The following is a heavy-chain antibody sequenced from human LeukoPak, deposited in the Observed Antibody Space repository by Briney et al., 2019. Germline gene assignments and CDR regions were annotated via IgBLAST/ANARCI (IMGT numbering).Heavy chain of an antibody. V-gene: IGHV1-2*02. D-gene: IGHD2-2*01. CDR2: INPNSGGT. J-gene: IGHJ4*02. CDR3: ARSGVVPAAIGDY. Sequence: ASVKVSCKASGYTFTGYYMHWARQAPGQGLEWMGWINPNSGGTNYAQKFQGRVTMTRDTSISTAYMELSRLRSDDTAVYYYARSGVVPAAIGDYWGQGTLVTVSS. CDR1: GYTFTGYY.